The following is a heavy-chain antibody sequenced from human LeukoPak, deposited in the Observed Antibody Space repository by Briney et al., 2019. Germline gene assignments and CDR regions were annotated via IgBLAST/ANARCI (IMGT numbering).Heavy chain of an antibody. Sequence: ASVKVSCKASGGTFSSYAISWVRQAPGQGLEWMGGIIPIFGTANYAQKFQGRVTITADESTSTAYMELSSLRSEDTAVYYCARGLKVYYYDSSGHFFDYWGQGTLVTVSS. CDR2: IIPIFGTA. CDR3: ARGLKVYYYDSSGHFFDY. V-gene: IGHV1-69*13. CDR1: GGTFSSYA. J-gene: IGHJ4*02. D-gene: IGHD3-22*01.